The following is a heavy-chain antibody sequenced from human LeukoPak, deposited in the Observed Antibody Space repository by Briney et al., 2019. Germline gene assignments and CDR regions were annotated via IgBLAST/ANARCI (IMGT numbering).Heavy chain of an antibody. D-gene: IGHD3-3*01. CDR2: IYHSGST. J-gene: IGHJ3*02. CDR3: ARAPSYDFWSGYGSHAAFDI. V-gene: IGHV4-4*02. CDR1: GGSISSSNW. Sequence: SGTLSLTCAVSGGSISSSNWWSWVRQPPGKGLEWIGEIYHSGSTNYNPSLKSRVTISVDKSKNQFSLKLSSVTAADTAVYYCARAPSYDFWSGYGSHAAFDIWGQGTMVTVSS.